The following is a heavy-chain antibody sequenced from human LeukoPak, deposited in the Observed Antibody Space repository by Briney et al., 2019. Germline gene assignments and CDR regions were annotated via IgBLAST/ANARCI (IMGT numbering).Heavy chain of an antibody. CDR1: GGTFSIYA. J-gene: IGHJ5*02. D-gene: IGHD6-6*01. V-gene: IGHV1-69*13. CDR3: ARVRDSSSGGWFDP. CDR2: IVPIFGTA. Sequence: SVTVSFTASGGTFSIYAISWVRQAPGQGRGWVGGIVPIFGTANYAQKFQGRVTITADESTSTAYMELSSLRSEDTAVYYCARVRDSSSGGWFDPWGQGTLVTVSS.